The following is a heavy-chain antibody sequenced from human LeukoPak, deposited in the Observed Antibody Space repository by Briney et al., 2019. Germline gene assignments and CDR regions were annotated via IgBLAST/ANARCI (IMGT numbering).Heavy chain of an antibody. CDR2: IYHSGST. Sequence: SETLSLTCTVSGGSISSGGYYWSWIRQPPGKGLEWIGYIYHSGSTYYNPSLKSRVTISVDRSKNQFSLKLSSVTAADTAVYYCARDRGQGYGSGSYYTAFDIWGQGTMVTVSS. V-gene: IGHV4-30-2*01. D-gene: IGHD3-10*01. CDR1: GGSISSGGYY. CDR3: ARDRGQGYGSGSYYTAFDI. J-gene: IGHJ3*02.